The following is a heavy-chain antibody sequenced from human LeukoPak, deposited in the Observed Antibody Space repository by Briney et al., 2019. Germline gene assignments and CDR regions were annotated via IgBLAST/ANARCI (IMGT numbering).Heavy chain of an antibody. CDR1: GFTFSDYY. D-gene: IGHD6-13*01. CDR3: ARDRDYSSSCPDY. Sequence: GGSLRLSCAASGFTFSDYYMSWIRQAPGKGLEWVSYISSSGSTIYYADSVKGRFTISRDNAKDSLYLQMNSLRAEDTAVYYCARDRDYSSSCPDYWGQGTLVTVSS. CDR2: ISSSGSTI. V-gene: IGHV3-11*01. J-gene: IGHJ4*02.